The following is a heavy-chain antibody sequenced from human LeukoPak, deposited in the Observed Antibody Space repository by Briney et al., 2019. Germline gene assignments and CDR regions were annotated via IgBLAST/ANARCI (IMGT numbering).Heavy chain of an antibody. Sequence: PGGSLRLSCAASGFTFSSYAMHWVRQAPGKGLEWVAVVSYDGSNKYYADSVKGRFTISRDNSKNTLYLQMNSLRAEDTAVYYCARGMRAVEDSSGTEGDAFDIWGQGTMVTVSS. J-gene: IGHJ3*02. V-gene: IGHV3-30-3*01. CDR3: ARGMRAVEDSSGTEGDAFDI. D-gene: IGHD3-22*01. CDR2: VSYDGSNK. CDR1: GFTFSSYA.